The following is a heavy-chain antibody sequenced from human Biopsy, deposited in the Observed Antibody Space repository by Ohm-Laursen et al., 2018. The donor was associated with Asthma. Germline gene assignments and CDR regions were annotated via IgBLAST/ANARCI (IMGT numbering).Heavy chain of an antibody. CDR2: ISVYNGNT. J-gene: IGHJ6*02. CDR3: ARAVDYSHYYGIDV. V-gene: IGHV1-18*01. D-gene: IGHD3-10*01. CDR1: GYTFNSAD. Sequence: GSSVKVSCKTSGYTFNSADITWVRQAPGQGLEWMGWISVYNGNTEVAQKLQDRVTMITDTSTSTAYMELRSLRSDDTAVYFCARAVDYSHYYGIDVWGQGTTVTVS.